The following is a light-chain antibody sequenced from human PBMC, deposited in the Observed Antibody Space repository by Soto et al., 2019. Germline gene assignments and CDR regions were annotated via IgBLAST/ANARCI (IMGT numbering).Light chain of an antibody. CDR2: DVS. V-gene: IGLV2-14*01. Sequence: QSALTQPASVSGSPGQSITISCTGTSSDVGGYNYVSWYQQHPGKAPKLMIYDVSNRPSGVSNRFSGSKSGNTASLTISGLQAEDEADYYRSSYTSSSTGVFGTGTKVTVL. CDR1: SSDVGGYNY. J-gene: IGLJ1*01. CDR3: SSYTSSSTGV.